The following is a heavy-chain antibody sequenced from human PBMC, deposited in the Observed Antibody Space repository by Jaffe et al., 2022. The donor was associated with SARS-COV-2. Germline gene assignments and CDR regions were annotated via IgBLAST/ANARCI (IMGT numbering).Heavy chain of an antibody. Sequence: QVQLVESGGGVVQPGRSLRLSCAASGFTFSSYAMHWVRQAPGKGLEWVAVISYDGSNKYYADSVKGRFTISRDNSKNTLYLQMNSLRAEDTAVYYCARGSYYDADFDYWGQGTLVTVSS. CDR1: GFTFSSYA. CDR3: ARGSYYDADFDY. D-gene: IGHD3-22*01. J-gene: IGHJ4*02. CDR2: ISYDGSNK. V-gene: IGHV3-30-3*01.